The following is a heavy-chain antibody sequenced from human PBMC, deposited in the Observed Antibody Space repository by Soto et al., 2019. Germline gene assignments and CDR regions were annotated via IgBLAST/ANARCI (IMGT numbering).Heavy chain of an antibody. CDR2: IYSNGDT. CDR1: SDSMNSGGYY. V-gene: IGHV4-31*03. J-gene: IGHJ6*02. D-gene: IGHD6-6*01. Sequence: SETLSLTCPVSSDSMNSGGYYWSWIRQHPGKGLEWIGYIYSNGDTYYNPSLKSRVTISVDTSKNQFSLNLTSVTAADTAVYYCARRGGSSSGYYYYAMDVWGQGTTVTVSS. CDR3: ARRGGSSSGYYYYAMDV.